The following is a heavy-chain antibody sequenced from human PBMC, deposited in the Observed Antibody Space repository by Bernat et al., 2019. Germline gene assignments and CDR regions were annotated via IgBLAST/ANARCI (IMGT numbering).Heavy chain of an antibody. CDR2: ISHDRNTL. J-gene: IGHJ4*02. D-gene: IGHD6-19*01. CDR1: GFTFSSFG. Sequence: QVHLVESGGGVVQPGRSLRLSRAASGFTFSSFGMHWVRQAPGKGLEWVAAISHDRNTLYYADSVKGRFTISKDDSKNTLYLQLDSLRAEDTAMYYCAKDSLYSSGWYGVGDWGQGTLVTVAS. V-gene: IGHV3-30*18. CDR3: AKDSLYSSGWYGVGD.